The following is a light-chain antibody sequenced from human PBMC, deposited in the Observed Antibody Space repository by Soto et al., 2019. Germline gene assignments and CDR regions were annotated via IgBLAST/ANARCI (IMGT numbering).Light chain of an antibody. CDR2: GVS. Sequence: EIVLTQSPGTVSLSPGERATLSCRASQSVTSSYLAWYQQKPDQAPRLLIYGVSSRATGIPDRFSGSGAGTDFTLTISRLEPEDFAVYYCQQYGDSPLTFGGGTKVEIK. CDR3: QQYGDSPLT. J-gene: IGKJ4*01. CDR1: QSVTSSY. V-gene: IGKV3-20*01.